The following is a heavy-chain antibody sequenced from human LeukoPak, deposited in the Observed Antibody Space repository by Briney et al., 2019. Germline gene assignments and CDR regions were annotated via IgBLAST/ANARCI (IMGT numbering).Heavy chain of an antibody. J-gene: IGHJ3*02. CDR2: IYSGGSI. V-gene: IGHV3-53*01. CDR3: ARGSRVTTRLDAFDI. D-gene: IGHD4-17*01. CDR1: GFTFSSYS. Sequence: GGSLRLSCAASGFTFSSYSMNWVRQAPGKGLEWVSTIYSGGSIYYADSVKGRFTISRDNSKNTSYLQMNSLRVEDTAVYYCARGSRVTTRLDAFDIWGQGTMVTVSS.